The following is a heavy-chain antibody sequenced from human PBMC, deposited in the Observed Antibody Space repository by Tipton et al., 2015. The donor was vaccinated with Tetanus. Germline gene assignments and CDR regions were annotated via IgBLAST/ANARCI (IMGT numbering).Heavy chain of an antibody. CDR3: AREGRDGYNNPLDFDY. Sequence: QLVQSGPEVKKPGASVKVSCKASGYTFTSYYMHWVRQAPGQGLEWMGIINPSGGSTSYAQKFQGRVTMTRDTSTSTVYMELSSLRSEGTAVYYCAREGRDGYNNPLDFDYWGQGTLVTVSS. CDR2: INPSGGST. D-gene: IGHD5-24*01. CDR1: GYTFTSYY. J-gene: IGHJ4*02. V-gene: IGHV1-46*01.